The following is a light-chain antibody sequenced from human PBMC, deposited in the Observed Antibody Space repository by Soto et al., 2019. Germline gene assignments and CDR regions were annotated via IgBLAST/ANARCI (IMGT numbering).Light chain of an antibody. Sequence: PGERVTLSFRATQSVSSSYLTWYQQKPGQAPRLLIYGASTRATSIPARFSGSGSGTDFTLTISSLQPEDFAVYYCQQDYNTITFGQGTRLEIK. J-gene: IGKJ5*01. CDR2: GAS. V-gene: IGKV3D-7*01. CDR3: QQDYNTIT. CDR1: QSVSSSY.